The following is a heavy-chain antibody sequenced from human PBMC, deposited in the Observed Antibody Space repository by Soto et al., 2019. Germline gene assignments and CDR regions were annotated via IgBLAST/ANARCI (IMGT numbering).Heavy chain of an antibody. CDR3: VKPPVITASYYYYDMDV. D-gene: IGHD4-4*01. Sequence: SLRLSCAASGFTFSTYPMSWVRLAPGEGLGWVSGISGSGISTYYPDAVKGRFTISRDNSKNTVFLQMNSMRDEDTAVYYCVKPPVITASYYYYDMDVWGQGTTVTVSS. V-gene: IGHV3-23*01. CDR2: ISGSGIST. CDR1: GFTFSTYP. J-gene: IGHJ6*02.